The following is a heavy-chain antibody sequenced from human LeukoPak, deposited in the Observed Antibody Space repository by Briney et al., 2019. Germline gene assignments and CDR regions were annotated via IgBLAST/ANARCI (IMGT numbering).Heavy chain of an antibody. CDR3: AGGSGSPDY. D-gene: IGHD1-26*01. Sequence: GASVNVSCKASGYTFTFYYMHWVRQPPGQGLEWMGIINPAGGSTTYAQKFQGRLTMTRDTSTSTVSMELSSLKSEDTALYYCAGGSGSPDYWGQGTLVTVSS. CDR2: INPAGGST. CDR1: GYTFTFYY. J-gene: IGHJ4*02. V-gene: IGHV1-46*01.